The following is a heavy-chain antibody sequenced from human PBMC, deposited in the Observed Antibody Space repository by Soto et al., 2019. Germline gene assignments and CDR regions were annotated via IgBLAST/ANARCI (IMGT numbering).Heavy chain of an antibody. D-gene: IGHD4-17*01. Sequence: SETLSLTCAVSGGSISSGGYSWSWIRQPPGKGLEWIGYIYHSGSTYYNPSLKSRVTISVDRSKNQFSLKLSSVTAADTAVYYCARAMTTVTTIDYWGQGTLVTVSS. V-gene: IGHV4-30-2*01. CDR3: ARAMTTVTTIDY. J-gene: IGHJ4*02. CDR1: GGSISSGGYS. CDR2: IYHSGST.